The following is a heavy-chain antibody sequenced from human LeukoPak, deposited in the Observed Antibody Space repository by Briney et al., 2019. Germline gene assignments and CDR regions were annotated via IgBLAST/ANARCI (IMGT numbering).Heavy chain of an antibody. J-gene: IGHJ1*01. V-gene: IGHV3-23*01. CDR1: GFTFRSYA. CDR2: ISGSGGST. Sequence: QSGGSLRLSCAASGFTFRSYAMSWVRQAPGKGLEWDSAISGSGGSTYYADSVKGRFTISRDNSKNTLYLQMNSLRAEDTAVYYCAKPKAGSGYTFQHWGQGTLVTVSS. CDR3: AKPKAGSGYTFQH. D-gene: IGHD3-22*01.